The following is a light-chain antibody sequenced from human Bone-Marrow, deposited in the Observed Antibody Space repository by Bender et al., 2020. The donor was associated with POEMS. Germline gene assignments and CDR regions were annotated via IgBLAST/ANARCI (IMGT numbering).Light chain of an antibody. Sequence: SYVLTQPPSGSVAPGQTARITCGGNNIGSKSVHWYQQKPGQAPVLVVYDDSVRPSGIPERFSGSNSGNTATLTISGTQAMDEADYYCQAWDSSTAVVFGGGTKLTVL. CDR3: QAWDSSTAVV. V-gene: IGLV3-21*02. J-gene: IGLJ2*01. CDR1: NIGSKS. CDR2: DDS.